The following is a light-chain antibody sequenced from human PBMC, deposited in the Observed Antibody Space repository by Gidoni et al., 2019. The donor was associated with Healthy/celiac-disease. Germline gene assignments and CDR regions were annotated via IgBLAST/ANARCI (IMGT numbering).Light chain of an antibody. V-gene: IGKV1-39*01. CDR2: AAS. Sequence: DIQMTKSPSSLSASVGDRVTITCLASQSISSYLNWYQQKPGKAPKLLIYAASSLQSGVPSRFSGSGSGTDFTLTISSLQPEEFATYYCQQSYSTPLTFGGGTKVEIK. CDR3: QQSYSTPLT. CDR1: QSISSY. J-gene: IGKJ4*01.